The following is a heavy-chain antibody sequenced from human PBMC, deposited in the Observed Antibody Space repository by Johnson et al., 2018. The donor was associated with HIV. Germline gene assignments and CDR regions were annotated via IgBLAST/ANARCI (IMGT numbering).Heavy chain of an antibody. J-gene: IGHJ3*02. CDR2: IYSGGST. D-gene: IGHD2-15*01. Sequence: GKGLEWVSVIYSGGSTYYADSVKGRFTISRDNSKNTLYLQMNSLRAEDTAVYYCASLSGRYCSGGSCPLGAFDIWGQGTMVTVSS. V-gene: IGHV3-66*02. CDR3: ASLSGRYCSGGSCPLGAFDI.